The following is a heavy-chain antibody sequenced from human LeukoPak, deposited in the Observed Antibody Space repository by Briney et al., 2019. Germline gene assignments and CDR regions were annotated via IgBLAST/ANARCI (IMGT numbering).Heavy chain of an antibody. CDR2: ISAYNGNT. CDR3: ARASGCSSTSCYYGWFDP. Sequence: ASVKVSCKASGYTFTSYGISWVRQAPGQGLEWMGWISAYNGNTNYAQKLQGRVTMTTDTSTSTAYMELRSLRSDDTAVYYCARASGCSSTSCYYGWFDPWGQGTLVTVSS. V-gene: IGHV1-18*01. CDR1: GYTFTSYG. D-gene: IGHD2-2*01. J-gene: IGHJ5*02.